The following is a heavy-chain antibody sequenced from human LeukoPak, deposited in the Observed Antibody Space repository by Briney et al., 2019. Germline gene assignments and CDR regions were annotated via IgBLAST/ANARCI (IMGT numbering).Heavy chain of an antibody. Sequence: GAPVKVSCKASGYTFTGHYIHWVRQAPGQGLEWMGWINPNGGGTNYAQKFQGRVTMTRDTSITTAYMELSRLRSDDTAVYYCARGGGTVFGVINDWGQGTLVTVSS. CDR2: INPNGGGT. D-gene: IGHD3-3*01. CDR3: ARGGGTVFGVIND. CDR1: GYTFTGHY. J-gene: IGHJ4*02. V-gene: IGHV1-2*02.